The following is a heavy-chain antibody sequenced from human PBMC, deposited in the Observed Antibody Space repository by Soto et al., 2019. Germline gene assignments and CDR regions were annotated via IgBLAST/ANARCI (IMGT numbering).Heavy chain of an antibody. V-gene: IGHV4-38-2*02. D-gene: IGHD3-10*01. CDR1: GYSISSGYY. J-gene: IGHJ5*02. CDR3: ARDADKKYYYDSEPLDP. CDR2: IYHSGST. Sequence: SETLSLTCAVSGYSISSGYYWGWIRQPPGKGLEWIGSIYHSGSTYYNPSLKSRVTIPVDTSKNQFSLKLSSVTAADTAVYYCARDADKKYYYDSEPLDPWGPGTLLAIYS.